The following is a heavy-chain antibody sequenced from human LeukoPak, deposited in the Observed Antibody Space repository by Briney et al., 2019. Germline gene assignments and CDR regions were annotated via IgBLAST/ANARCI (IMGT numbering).Heavy chain of an antibody. V-gene: IGHV4-61*01. J-gene: IGHJ3*02. D-gene: IGHD5-24*01. Sequence: PSETLSLTCTVSVGSVSSGSYYCSWIRQPPGKGLECIGYIYYSGSTNYNPSLKSRVTISVDTSKNQFSLKLSSVTAADTAVFYCARRSRMTTIDAFDIWGQGTMVTVSS. CDR3: ARRSRMTTIDAFDI. CDR1: VGSVSSGSYY. CDR2: IYYSGST.